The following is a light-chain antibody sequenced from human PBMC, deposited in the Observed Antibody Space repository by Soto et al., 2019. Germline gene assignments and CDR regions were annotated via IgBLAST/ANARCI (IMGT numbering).Light chain of an antibody. CDR2: RAS. CDR3: QQYNSWPIT. Sequence: MTQTPNTQYLSPGAGVTVSYMASQSVSDNLAWYQQKPGKGPRLLVYRASTRSLGIPARFSGSESGTEFTLTISSLQSDDFAVYYCQQYNSWPITFGQGTRLEI. J-gene: IGKJ5*01. V-gene: IGKV3-15*01. CDR1: QSVSDN.